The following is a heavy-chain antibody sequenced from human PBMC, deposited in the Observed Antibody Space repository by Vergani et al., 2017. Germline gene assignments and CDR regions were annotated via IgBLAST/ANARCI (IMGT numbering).Heavy chain of an antibody. CDR1: GYTFTGYY. J-gene: IGHJ5*02. CDR2: INPNSGGT. CDR3: ARAHIVVVPAAIYDWFDP. Sequence: QVQLVQSGAEVKKPGASVKVSCKASGYTFTGYYMHWVRQAPGQGLEWMGWINPNSGGTNYAQKFQGRVTMTRDPSISTAYMELSRLRSDDTAVYYCARAHIVVVPAAIYDWFDPWGQGTLVTVSS. D-gene: IGHD2-2*02. V-gene: IGHV1-2*02.